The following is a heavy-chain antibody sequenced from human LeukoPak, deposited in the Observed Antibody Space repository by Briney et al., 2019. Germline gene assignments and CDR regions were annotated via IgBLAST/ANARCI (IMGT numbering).Heavy chain of an antibody. CDR1: GFSFSDYY. D-gene: IGHD1-26*01. CDR2: ISHTGTTT. V-gene: IGHV3-11*01. Sequence: GGSLKLSCAASGFSFSDYYMNWIRQAPGKGLEWVSYISHTGTTTNYADSVKGRFTISRDNAKNSLYLQMNSLRAEDTAVYYCAKEGSYPSFDYWGQGTLVTVSS. CDR3: AKEGSYPSFDY. J-gene: IGHJ4*02.